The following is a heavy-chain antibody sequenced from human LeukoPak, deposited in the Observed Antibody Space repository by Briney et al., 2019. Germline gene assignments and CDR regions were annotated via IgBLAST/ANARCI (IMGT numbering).Heavy chain of an antibody. J-gene: IGHJ4*02. Sequence: GISWNSGSIGYADSVKGRFTISRDNAKNSLYLQMNGLRAEDTALYYCASSIAAAGISDYWGQGTLVTVSS. D-gene: IGHD6-13*01. CDR3: ASSIAAAGISDY. V-gene: IGHV3-9*01. CDR2: ISWNSGSI.